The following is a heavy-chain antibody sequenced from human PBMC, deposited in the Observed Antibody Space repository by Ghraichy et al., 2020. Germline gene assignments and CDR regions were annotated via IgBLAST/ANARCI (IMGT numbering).Heavy chain of an antibody. CDR2: IKPDGSET. J-gene: IGHJ4*02. V-gene: IGHV3-7*01. D-gene: IGHD4-17*01. Sequence: GSLRLSCAASGFTFRSYWMTWVRQAPGKGLEWVASIKPDGSETYYVDSVKGRFTISRDNAKNSLSLQMNSLRVEDMALYYCVRDPYGDYKYGGADYWGQGTPVTVSS. CDR1: GFTFRSYW. CDR3: VRDPYGDYKYGGADY.